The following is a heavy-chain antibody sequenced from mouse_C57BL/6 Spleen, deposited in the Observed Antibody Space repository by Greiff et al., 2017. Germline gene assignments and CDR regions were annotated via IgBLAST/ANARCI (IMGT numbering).Heavy chain of an antibody. CDR1: GYAFTNYL. CDR3: ARRATWDEDAMDY. D-gene: IGHD1-1*01. J-gene: IGHJ4*01. V-gene: IGHV1-54*01. CDR2: INPGSGGT. Sequence: QVHVKQSGAELVRPGTSVKVSCKASGYAFTNYLIEWVKQRPGQGLEWIGVINPGSGGTNYNEKFKGKATLTADKSSSTAYMQLSSLTSEDSAVYFCARRATWDEDAMDYWGQGTSVTVSS.